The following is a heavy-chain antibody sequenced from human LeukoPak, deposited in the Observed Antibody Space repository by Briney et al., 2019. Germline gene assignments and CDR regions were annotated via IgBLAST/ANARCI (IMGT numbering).Heavy chain of an antibody. J-gene: IGHJ3*02. D-gene: IGHD3-22*01. CDR2: IWYDGSNK. Sequence: GGSLRLSCAASGSTFSSYGMHWVRQAPGKGLEWVAVIWYDGSNKYYADSVKGRFTISRDNSKNTLYLQMNSLRAEDTAGYYCARGLYDRDAFDIWGQGTMVTVSS. CDR1: GSTFSSYG. V-gene: IGHV3-33*01. CDR3: ARGLYDRDAFDI.